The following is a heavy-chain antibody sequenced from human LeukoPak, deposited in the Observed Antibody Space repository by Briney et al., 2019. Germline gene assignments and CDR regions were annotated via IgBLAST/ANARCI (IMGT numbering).Heavy chain of an antibody. V-gene: IGHV3-30*04. CDR3: ARDTGVSKMVRGVKSWFDP. Sequence: GGSLRLSCAASGFTFSSYAMHWVRQAPGKGLEWVAVISYDGSNKYYADSVKGRSTISRDNSKNTLYLQMNSLRAEDTAVYYCARDTGVSKMVRGVKSWFDPWGQGTLVTVSS. J-gene: IGHJ5*02. D-gene: IGHD3-10*01. CDR2: ISYDGSNK. CDR1: GFTFSSYA.